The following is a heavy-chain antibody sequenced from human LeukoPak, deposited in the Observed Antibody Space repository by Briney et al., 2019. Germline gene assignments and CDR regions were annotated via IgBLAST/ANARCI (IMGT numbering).Heavy chain of an antibody. Sequence: TSETLSLTCTISGGSVNSGSSYWSWIRQPPGKGLEWIGYIYHSGTTNYNPSLKSRVTISVDTSKKQFSLKLTSVTAADTAVYYCARDEASVGPHAFDVWGQGTMVTVSS. CDR3: ARDEASVGPHAFDV. CDR2: IYHSGTT. V-gene: IGHV4-61*01. CDR1: GGSVNSGSSY. J-gene: IGHJ3*01.